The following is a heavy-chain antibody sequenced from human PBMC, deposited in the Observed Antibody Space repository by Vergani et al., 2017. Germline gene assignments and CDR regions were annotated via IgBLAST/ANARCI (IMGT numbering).Heavy chain of an antibody. Sequence: EVHLVESGGGLVHPGGSLRLSCAASGFTFDDFAVHWVRQAPGRGLEWVSGLSWNGGLVNYADSVKGRFTISRDNAKNSLFLQMNGLRSEDTALYYCARVEGYSYVGGTDYWGQGTLVTVSS. V-gene: IGHV3-9*01. D-gene: IGHD5-18*01. J-gene: IGHJ4*02. CDR2: LSWNGGLV. CDR3: ARVEGYSYVGGTDY. CDR1: GFTFDDFA.